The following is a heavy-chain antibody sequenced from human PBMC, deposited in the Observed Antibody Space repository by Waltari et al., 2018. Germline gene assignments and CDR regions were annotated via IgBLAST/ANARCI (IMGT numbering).Heavy chain of an antibody. Sequence: EEQLVESGGGLVQPGGSLRLSCAASGFTFSSYEMNWVRQAPGKGLEWVSYISSSGTTIYYADSVKGRFTISRDNAKNSLFLQMNSLRADDTALYYCARQTWIQLWLYAFDIWGQGTMVTVSS. D-gene: IGHD5-18*01. CDR3: ARQTWIQLWLYAFDI. J-gene: IGHJ3*02. V-gene: IGHV3-48*03. CDR1: GFTFSSYE. CDR2: ISSSGTTI.